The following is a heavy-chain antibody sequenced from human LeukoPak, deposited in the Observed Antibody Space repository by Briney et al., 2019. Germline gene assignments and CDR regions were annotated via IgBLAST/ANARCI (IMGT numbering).Heavy chain of an antibody. CDR1: GGPIGSYH. J-gene: IGHJ6*03. Sequence: SETLSLTCTVSGGPIGSYHWSWIRQPPGKGLEWIGYIYYSGSTNYNPSLKSRVTISVDTSKNQFSLKLSSVTAADTAVYYCARVDIVVVPATITYYYYMDVWGKGTTVTVSS. D-gene: IGHD2-2*03. V-gene: IGHV4-59*01. CDR2: IYYSGST. CDR3: ARVDIVVVPATITYYYYMDV.